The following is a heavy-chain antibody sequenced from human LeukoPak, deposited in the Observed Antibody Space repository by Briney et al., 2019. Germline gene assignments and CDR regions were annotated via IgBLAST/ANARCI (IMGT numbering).Heavy chain of an antibody. CDR2: IRYDGSNK. CDR1: GFTFSSYG. D-gene: IGHD6-6*01. Sequence: QSGGSLRLSCAASGFTFSSYGMDWVRQAPGKGLEWVAFIRYDGSNKYYADSVKGRFTISRDNSKNTLYLQMNSLRAEDTAVYYCAKGPRAYSSSPTYYFDYWGQGTLVTVSS. J-gene: IGHJ4*02. CDR3: AKGPRAYSSSPTYYFDY. V-gene: IGHV3-30*02.